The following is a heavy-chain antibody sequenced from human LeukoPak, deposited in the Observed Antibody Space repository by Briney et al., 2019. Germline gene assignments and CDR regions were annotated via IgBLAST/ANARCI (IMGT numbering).Heavy chain of an antibody. V-gene: IGHV3-49*04. CDR1: GVTFADYT. CDR3: TRPHDY. CDR2: IRSKAAGGTT. J-gene: IGHJ4*02. Sequence: GGSLRLSCTASGVTFADYTMAWVRQAPGRGLEWVGFIRSKAAGGTTEYAASVEGRFTISRDDSKSIVYLQMNSLKTEDTAVYYCTRPHDYWGQGTLVTVSS.